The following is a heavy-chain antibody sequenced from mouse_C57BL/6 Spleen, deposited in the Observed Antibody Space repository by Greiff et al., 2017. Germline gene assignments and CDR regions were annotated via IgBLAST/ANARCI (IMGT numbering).Heavy chain of an antibody. CDR3: AKRIWDWFAY. CDR2: IHPNSGST. J-gene: IGHJ3*01. Sequence: QLPGAELVKPGASVKLSCKASGYTFTSYWMHWVKQRPGQGLEWIGMIHPNSGSTNYNEKFKSKATLTVDKSSSTAYMQLSSLTSEDSAVYYCAKRIWDWFAYWGQGTLVTVSA. D-gene: IGHD4-1*01. V-gene: IGHV1-64*01. CDR1: GYTFTSYW.